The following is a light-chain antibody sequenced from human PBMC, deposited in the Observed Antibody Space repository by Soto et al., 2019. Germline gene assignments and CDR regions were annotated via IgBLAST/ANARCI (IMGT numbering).Light chain of an antibody. V-gene: IGLV2-23*02. CDR2: EVT. J-gene: IGLJ1*01. CDR3: YSFTDISTSLFV. Sequence: QSVRTQPAAVSGSPGQSITISCTGTSRDIGTSNLVSWYQQYPGKAPKLMIYEVTKRPSGISYRFSGSKSGNTASLTISGLQPEDEADYYSYSFTDISTSLFVFGPGTRSPS. CDR1: SRDIGTSNL.